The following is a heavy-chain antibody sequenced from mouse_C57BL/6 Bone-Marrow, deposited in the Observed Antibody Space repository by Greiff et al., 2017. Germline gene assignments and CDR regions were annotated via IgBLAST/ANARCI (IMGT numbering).Heavy chain of an antibody. CDR2: INPNSGTT. J-gene: IGHJ4*01. Sequence: EVQLQQSGPELVKPGASVKISCKASGYSFTDYNMNWVKQSNGKSLEWIGVINPNSGTTSYNQKFKGKATLTVDQSSSTAYMQLTSLTSEDSAVYYFARGYDYDYAMDYWGQGTSVTVSS. CDR3: ARGYDYDYAMDY. V-gene: IGHV1-39*01. D-gene: IGHD2-4*01. CDR1: GYSFTDYN.